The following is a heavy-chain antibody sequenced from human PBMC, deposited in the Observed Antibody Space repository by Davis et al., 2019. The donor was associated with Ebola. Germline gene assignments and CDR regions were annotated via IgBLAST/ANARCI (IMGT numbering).Heavy chain of an antibody. J-gene: IGHJ4*02. Sequence: GGSLRLSCAASGFTFSDYFLTWIRQAPGKGLEWVSFISSSGNTIYYADSVKGRFTISRDNAKNSVYLQMNSLRAEDTALYYCARVRREGSGWPFYYFDYWGQGTLVTVSS. CDR2: ISSSGNTI. CDR3: ARVRREGSGWPFYYFDY. V-gene: IGHV3-11*04. D-gene: IGHD6-19*01. CDR1: GFTFSDYF.